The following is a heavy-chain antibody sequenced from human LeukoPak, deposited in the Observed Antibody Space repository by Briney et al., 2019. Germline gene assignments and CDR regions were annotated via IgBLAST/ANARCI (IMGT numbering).Heavy chain of an antibody. CDR2: ISGSGGST. J-gene: IGHJ6*03. Sequence: QSGGSLRLSCAASGFTFSSYAMSWVRQAPGKGLEWVSAISGSGGSTYYADSVKGRFTISRDNSKNTLYLQMNSLRAEDTAVYYCAEDLYRDYDFWSGYHPMDVWGKGTTVTVSS. CDR1: GFTFSSYA. V-gene: IGHV3-23*01. D-gene: IGHD3-3*01. CDR3: AEDLYRDYDFWSGYHPMDV.